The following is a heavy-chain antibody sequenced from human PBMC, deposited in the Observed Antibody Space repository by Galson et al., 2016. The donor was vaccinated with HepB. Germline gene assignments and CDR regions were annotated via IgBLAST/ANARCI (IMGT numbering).Heavy chain of an antibody. V-gene: IGHV3-7*03. J-gene: IGHJ4*02. CDR3: VTSQGY. CDR2: INPDGNEK. Sequence: SLRLSCAVSGLKFSTYWMTWVHQAPGKGLEWVAPINPDGNEKAYVDSVKGRFTMSRDNAKDSLHLQMNRLRAEETGVYYCVTSQGYWGEGTLVTVSS. CDR1: GLKFSTYW.